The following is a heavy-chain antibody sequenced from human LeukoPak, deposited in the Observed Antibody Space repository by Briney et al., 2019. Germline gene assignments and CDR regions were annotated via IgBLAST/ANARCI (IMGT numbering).Heavy chain of an antibody. Sequence: ASVKVSCKASGYTFTGYYMHWVRQAPGQGLEWMGRINPNSGGTNYAQKFQGRVTMTRDTSISTAYMELSRLRSDDTAVYYCARDNPTSYVVVVAATRRGGYGMDVWGQGTTVTVSS. CDR1: GYTFTGYY. J-gene: IGHJ6*02. CDR2: INPNSGGT. D-gene: IGHD2-15*01. CDR3: ARDNPTSYVVVVAATRRGGYGMDV. V-gene: IGHV1-2*06.